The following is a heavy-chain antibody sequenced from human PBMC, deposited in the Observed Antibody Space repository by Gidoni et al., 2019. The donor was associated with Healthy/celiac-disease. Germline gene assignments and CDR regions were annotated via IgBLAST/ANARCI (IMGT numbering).Heavy chain of an antibody. D-gene: IGHD2-21*01. V-gene: IGHV3-30*18. CDR3: AESESLGGDYWYFDL. Sequence: QVQLVESGGVVVQPGRSLRLPCAASVFTSSRYGLHWVRQAPGKGGEWVAVISYDGSNKHYADSVKGRFTISRDNSKNTLYLQMNSLRAEDTAVYYCAESESLGGDYWYFDLWGRGTLVTVSS. J-gene: IGHJ2*01. CDR1: VFTSSRYG. CDR2: ISYDGSNK.